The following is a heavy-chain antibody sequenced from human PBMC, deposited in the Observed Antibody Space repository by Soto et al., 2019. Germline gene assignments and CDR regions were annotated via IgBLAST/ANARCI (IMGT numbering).Heavy chain of an antibody. D-gene: IGHD3-22*01. J-gene: IGHJ4*02. CDR2: ISRDGRST. Sequence: TGGSLRLSCSASRFTFSMHSMHWVRQTPGKALEYVSAISRDGRSTFYADSVKGRFTISRDNSKNTLYLRMNSLRSDDTAVYYCVKEANPFINTLVVLIFDYWGQGTQVTVPQ. V-gene: IGHV3-64D*08. CDR3: VKEANPFINTLVVLIFDY. CDR1: RFTFSMHS.